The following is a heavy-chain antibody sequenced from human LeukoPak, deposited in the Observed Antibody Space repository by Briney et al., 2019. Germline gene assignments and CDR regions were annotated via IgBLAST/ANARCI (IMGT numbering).Heavy chain of an antibody. V-gene: IGHV3-23*01. CDR2: ITPNADRA. Sequence: PGGSLRLSCAASGFTFGSYGMSWVRQAPGKGLEWVSFITPNADRASYADSVKGRFTISRDNPRNTLYMQMNSLRVEDTAVYYCAKDKAAGYRAYDWIPDNWGQGTLVTVSS. J-gene: IGHJ4*02. CDR1: GFTFGSYG. D-gene: IGHD5-12*01. CDR3: AKDKAAGYRAYDWIPDN.